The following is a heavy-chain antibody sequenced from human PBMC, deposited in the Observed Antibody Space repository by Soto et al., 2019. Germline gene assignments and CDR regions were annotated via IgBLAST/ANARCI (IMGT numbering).Heavy chain of an antibody. V-gene: IGHV3-23*01. J-gene: IGHJ3*02. CDR1: GFTFSSYA. CDR2: ISGSGGST. Sequence: GSLRISCAASGFTFSSYAMSWVRQAPGKGLEWVSAISGSGGSTYYADSVKGRFTISRDNSKNTLYLQMNSLRAEDTAVYYCAKGYYYDSSGYIDAFDIWGQGTMVTVSS. D-gene: IGHD3-22*01. CDR3: AKGYYYDSSGYIDAFDI.